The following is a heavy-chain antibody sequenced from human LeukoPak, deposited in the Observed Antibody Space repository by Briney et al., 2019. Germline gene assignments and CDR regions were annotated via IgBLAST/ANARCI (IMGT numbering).Heavy chain of an antibody. CDR2: INPSGGST. CDR3: ARASRTAGWFDP. V-gene: IGHV1-46*01. J-gene: IGHJ5*02. CDR1: GYTFTSYY. Sequence: GASVKVSCKASGYTFTSYYMHWVRQSPGQGLEWMGIINPSGGSTSYAQKFQGRVTMTRDTSTSTVYMELSSLRSEDTAVYYCARASRTAGWFDPWGQGTLVTVSS.